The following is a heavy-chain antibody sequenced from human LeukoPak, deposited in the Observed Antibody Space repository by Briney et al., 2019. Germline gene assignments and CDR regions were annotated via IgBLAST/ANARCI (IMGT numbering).Heavy chain of an antibody. CDR1: GGSISSSSYY. Sequence: SETLSLTCTVSGGSISSSSYYWGWIRQPPGKGLEWIGSIYYSGSTYYNPSLKSRVTISVDTSKNQFSLKLSSVTAADTAVYYCARMYYYDSRRLFDYWGPGTPVTASS. CDR3: ARMYYYDSRRLFDY. CDR2: IYYSGST. V-gene: IGHV4-39*07. D-gene: IGHD3-22*01. J-gene: IGHJ4*02.